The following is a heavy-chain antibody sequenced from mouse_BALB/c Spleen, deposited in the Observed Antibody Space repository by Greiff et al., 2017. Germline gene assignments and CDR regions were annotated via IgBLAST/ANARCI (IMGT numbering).Heavy chain of an antibody. D-gene: IGHD2-4*01. V-gene: IGHV5-6-5*01. CDR2: ISSGGST. Sequence: EVMLVESGGGLVKPGGSLKLSCAASGFTFSSYAMSWVRQTPEKRLEWVASISSGGSTYYPDSVKGRFTISRDNARNILYLQMSSLRSEDTAMYYCARAPIYYDYEGYAMDYWGQGTSVTVSS. CDR1: GFTFSSYA. CDR3: ARAPIYYDYEGYAMDY. J-gene: IGHJ4*01.